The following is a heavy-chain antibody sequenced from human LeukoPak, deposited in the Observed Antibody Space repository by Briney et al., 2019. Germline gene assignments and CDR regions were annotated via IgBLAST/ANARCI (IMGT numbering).Heavy chain of an antibody. CDR1: GYSISSGYY. J-gene: IGHJ4*02. CDR2: IYHSGST. D-gene: IGHD2-2*02. Sequence: SETLSLTCAVSGYSISSGYYWGWIRQPPGQGLEWIGNIYHSGSTYKNPSLKSRVTISLDTSKNQFSLNLSSVTAADTAMYYCARLSGAPIRHPIYHFDYWGQGTLVTVSS. CDR3: ARLSGAPIRHPIYHFDY. V-gene: IGHV4-38-2*01.